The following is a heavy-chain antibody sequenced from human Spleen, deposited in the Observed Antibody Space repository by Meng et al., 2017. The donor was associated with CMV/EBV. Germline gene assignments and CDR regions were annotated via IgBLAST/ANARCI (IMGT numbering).Heavy chain of an antibody. CDR3: ARDAVVGPTSRSGIGYFDQ. Sequence: SSAASGFSISPYAMQWVRQAPGKGLEWVAVISFDASNKRYADSVKGRFAISRDNSKDTLYLEMNSLRTEDTAVYYCARDAVVGPTSRSGIGYFDQWGQGTLVTVSS. CDR2: ISFDASNK. D-gene: IGHD1-26*01. CDR1: GFSISPYA. J-gene: IGHJ4*02. V-gene: IGHV3-30*01.